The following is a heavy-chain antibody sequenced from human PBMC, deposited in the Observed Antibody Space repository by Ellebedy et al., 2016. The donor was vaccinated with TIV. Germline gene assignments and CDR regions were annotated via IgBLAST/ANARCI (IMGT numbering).Heavy chain of an antibody. CDR2: IWYDGSNK. Sequence: PGGSLRLSCAVSGFTFTSYGIHRVPQAPGKGLEWVAFIWYDGSNKYYADSGKGRFTISRENSKNTLYLQMNSLRAEDTAVYYCARGVGSVGWFDPWGQGTLVTVSS. CDR3: ARGVGSVGWFDP. V-gene: IGHV3-33*01. J-gene: IGHJ5*02. CDR1: GFTFTSYG. D-gene: IGHD3-10*01.